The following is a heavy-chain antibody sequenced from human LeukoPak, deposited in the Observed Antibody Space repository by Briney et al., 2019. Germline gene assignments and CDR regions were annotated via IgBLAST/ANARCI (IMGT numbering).Heavy chain of an antibody. V-gene: IGHV1-8*03. CDR3: ARARGIAARLYAFDI. D-gene: IGHD6-6*01. CDR2: MNPNSGNT. J-gene: IGHJ3*02. Sequence: ASVKVSCKASGYTFTSYYMHWVRQATGQGLEWMGWMNPNSGNTGYAQKFQGRVTITRNTSISTAYMELSSLRSEDTAVYYCARARGIAARLYAFDIWGQGTMVTVSS. CDR1: GYTFTSYY.